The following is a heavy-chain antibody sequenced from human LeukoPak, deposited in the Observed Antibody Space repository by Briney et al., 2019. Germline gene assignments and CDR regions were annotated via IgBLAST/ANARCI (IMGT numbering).Heavy chain of an antibody. V-gene: IGHV6-1*01. J-gene: IGHJ5*02. Sequence: SQTLSLTFAISGDSVSSNSAAWNWIRQSPSRGLEWLERTYYMSKWYNDYAVSVKSRITTNPETSKNQFSLQLKSVTPEDTAVYYCARSHWNYDNWFDPWGQGTLVTVSS. CDR2: TYYMSKWYN. D-gene: IGHD1-7*01. CDR1: GDSVSSNSAA. CDR3: ARSHWNYDNWFDP.